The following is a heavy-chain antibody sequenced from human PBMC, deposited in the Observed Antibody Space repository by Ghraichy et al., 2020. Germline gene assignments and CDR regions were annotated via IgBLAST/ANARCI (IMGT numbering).Heavy chain of an antibody. J-gene: IGHJ6*02. D-gene: IGHD3-3*01. CDR2: INANDADT. CDR3: ARESHTFWSGLDV. Sequence: ASVKVSCKASGFTFSKFGLTWVRQAPGHGLEWMGWINANDADTDFTQRTQDRVTLTTDTSTNTGYMELKNLTSDDTAVYYCARESHTFWSGLDVWGPGTTVTVSS. V-gene: IGHV1-18*01. CDR1: GFTFSKFG.